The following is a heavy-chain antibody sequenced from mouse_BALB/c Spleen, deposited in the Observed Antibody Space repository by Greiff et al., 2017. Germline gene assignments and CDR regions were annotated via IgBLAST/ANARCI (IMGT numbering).Heavy chain of an antibody. CDR3: ARATVVDFSYAMDY. D-gene: IGHD1-1*01. Sequence: EVQLQQSGPELEKPGASVKISCKASGYSFTGYNMNWVKQSNGKSLEWIGNIDPYYGDTSYNQKFKGKATLTVDKSSSTAYMQLKSLTSEDSAVYYCARATVVDFSYAMDYWGQGTSSPSPQ. CDR2: IDPYYGDT. V-gene: IGHV1-39*01. J-gene: IGHJ4*01. CDR1: GYSFTGYN.